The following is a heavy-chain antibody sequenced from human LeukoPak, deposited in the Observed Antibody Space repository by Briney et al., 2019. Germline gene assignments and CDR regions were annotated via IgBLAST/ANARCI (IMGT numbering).Heavy chain of an antibody. J-gene: IGHJ4*02. D-gene: IGHD3-10*01. CDR3: ARGNQGSYYQGDDY. V-gene: IGHV1-8*01. CDR2: MNPNSGNT. Sequence: ASVKVSCKASGYTFTSHDINWVRQATGQGLEWMGWMNPNSGNTGYAQKFQGRVTMTRNTSISTAYMELSSLRSEDTAVYYCARGNQGSYYQGDDYWGQGTLVTVSS. CDR1: GYTFTSHD.